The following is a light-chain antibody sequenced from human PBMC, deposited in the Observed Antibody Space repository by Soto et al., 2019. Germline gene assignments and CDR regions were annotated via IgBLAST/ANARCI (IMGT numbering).Light chain of an antibody. J-gene: IGKJ1*01. V-gene: IGKV1-5*01. CDR3: QPYNSYSRT. Sequence: DIQMTQSPSTLSASVGXRVTITCRASQRISSWLAWYQQKPGKAPKLVIFDASRLESGVPSRFSGSGSGTEFTLTISSLQPDDFATYYCQPYNSYSRTFGQGTKVDIK. CDR2: DAS. CDR1: QRISSW.